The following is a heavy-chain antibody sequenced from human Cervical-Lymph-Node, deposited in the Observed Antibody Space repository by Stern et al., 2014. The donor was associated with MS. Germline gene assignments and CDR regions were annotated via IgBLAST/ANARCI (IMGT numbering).Heavy chain of an antibody. D-gene: IGHD1/OR15-1a*01. CDR1: GGSISSYY. CDR2: IYFSGTT. V-gene: IGHV4-59*08. CDR3: AKHVGTNNDL. J-gene: IGHJ5*02. Sequence: VQLVESGPGLVKPSETLSLTCTVSGGSISSYYWSWIRQPPGKGLEWIGYIYFSGTTKYNPSLKSRATISVDTSKNQISLRLSSVTAADTAVYYCAKHVGTNNDLWGQGTLVTVSS.